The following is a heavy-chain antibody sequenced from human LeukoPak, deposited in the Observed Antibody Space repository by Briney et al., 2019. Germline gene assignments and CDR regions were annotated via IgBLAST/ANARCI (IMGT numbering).Heavy chain of an antibody. D-gene: IGHD5-18*01. J-gene: IGHJ4*02. CDR3: ASLLLRGYSYGEFDY. CDR2: ISSSSSYI. Sequence: SGGSLRLPCAASGFTFSSYSMNWVRQAPGKGLEWVSSISSSSSYIYYADSVKGRFTISRDNAKNSLYLQMNSLRAEDTAVYYCASLLLRGYSYGEFDYWGQGTLVTVSS. CDR1: GFTFSSYS. V-gene: IGHV3-21*01.